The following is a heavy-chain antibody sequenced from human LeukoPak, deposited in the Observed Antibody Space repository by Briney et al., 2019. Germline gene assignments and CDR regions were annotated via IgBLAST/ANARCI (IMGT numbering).Heavy chain of an antibody. CDR1: GYTFTDYA. Sequence: ASVKVSCKASGYTFTDYALHWVRQAPGRSLEWMGWITTGRGETRYSQEFQRRITFTRDTSASTVYMDLSDLRSEDTAVYYCARVDTGELHSCHPFDYWGQGTLVTVSS. D-gene: IGHD1-26*01. J-gene: IGHJ4*02. CDR2: ITTGRGET. V-gene: IGHV1-3*03. CDR3: ARVDTGELHSCHPFDY.